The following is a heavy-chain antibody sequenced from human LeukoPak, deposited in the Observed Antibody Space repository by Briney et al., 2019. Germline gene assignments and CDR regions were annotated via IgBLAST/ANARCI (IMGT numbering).Heavy chain of an antibody. CDR3: ARAELANYGPFDY. Sequence: GGSLRLSCAASGFTFSSYEINWVRQAPGKGREWVSHISSSGSTTYYADTVKGRFTISRDNAKNSLYLQMNSLRAEDTAVYYCARAELANYGPFDYWGEGTLVTASS. D-gene: IGHD4-17*01. CDR2: ISSSGSTT. V-gene: IGHV3-48*03. J-gene: IGHJ4*02. CDR1: GFTFSSYE.